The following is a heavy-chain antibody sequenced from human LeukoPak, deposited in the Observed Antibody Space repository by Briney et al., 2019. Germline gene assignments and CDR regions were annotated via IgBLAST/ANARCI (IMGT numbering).Heavy chain of an antibody. D-gene: IGHD3-3*01. CDR3: ARDPTKIRFLEWLLVFDY. J-gene: IGHJ4*02. CDR2: ISYDGSNK. CDR1: GFTFSSYA. V-gene: IGHV3-30-3*01. Sequence: GGSLRLSCAASGFTFSSYAMHWVRQAPGKGLEWVAVISYDGSNKYYADFVKGRFTISRDNSKNTLYLQMNSLRAEDTAVYYCARDPTKIRFLEWLLVFDYWGQGTLVTVSS.